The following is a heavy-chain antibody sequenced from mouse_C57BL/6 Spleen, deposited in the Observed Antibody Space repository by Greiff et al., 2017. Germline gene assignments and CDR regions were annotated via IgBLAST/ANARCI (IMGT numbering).Heavy chain of an antibody. CDR2: IYPRDGST. CDR3: ARGDYYGSNYWYFDV. CDR1: GYTFTSYD. V-gene: IGHV1-85*01. D-gene: IGHD1-1*01. J-gene: IGHJ1*03. Sequence: QVHVKQSGPELVKPGASVKLSCKASGYTFTSYDINWVKQRPGQGLEWIGWIYPRDGSTKYNEKFKGKATLTVDTSSSTAYMELHSLTSEDSAVYFCARGDYYGSNYWYFDVGGTGTTVTVSS.